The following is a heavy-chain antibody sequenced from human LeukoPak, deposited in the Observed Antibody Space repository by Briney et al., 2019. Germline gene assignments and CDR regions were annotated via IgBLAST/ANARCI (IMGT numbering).Heavy chain of an antibody. CDR2: IYYSGST. CDR1: GGSISSGGYY. D-gene: IGHD6-6*01. V-gene: IGHV4-31*03. J-gene: IGHJ6*03. Sequence: SQTLSLTCTVSGGSISSGGYYWSWIRQHPGKGLEWIGYIYYSGSTYYNPSLKSRVTISVDTSKNQFSLRLSSVTAADTAVYYCARVDQQLANDLRYYYYMDVWGKGTTVTVSS. CDR3: ARVDQQLANDLRYYYYMDV.